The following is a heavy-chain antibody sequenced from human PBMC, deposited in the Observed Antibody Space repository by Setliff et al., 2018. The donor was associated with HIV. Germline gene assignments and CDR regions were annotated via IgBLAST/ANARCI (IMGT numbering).Heavy chain of an antibody. CDR3: ARGGYCSSANCPPNY. Sequence: PGESLTISCRGSGFTFTTYWIGWVRQMPGKGLEWMGIIYPGDSNIQYSPSFQGQVTISANKSISTAYLQWSSLKASDTAMYYCARGGYCSSANCPPNYWGQGTPVTGSS. CDR2: IYPGDSNI. D-gene: IGHD2-2*01. CDR1: GFTFTTYW. J-gene: IGHJ4*02. V-gene: IGHV5-51*01.